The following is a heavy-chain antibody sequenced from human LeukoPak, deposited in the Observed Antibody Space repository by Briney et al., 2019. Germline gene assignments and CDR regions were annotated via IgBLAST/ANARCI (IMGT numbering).Heavy chain of an antibody. D-gene: IGHD3-22*01. CDR2: ISYDGRTT. Sequence: QPGGSLRLSCAASGFTFSMYAMHWVRQAPGKGLEWVAVISYDGRTTYYRDSVKGRFTISRDKSKNTLYLQMNSLRSDDTAVYYCAKDSAYYDSSGDYFDSWGQGTLVTASS. J-gene: IGHJ4*02. CDR3: AKDSAYYDSSGDYFDS. V-gene: IGHV3-30*18. CDR1: GFTFSMYA.